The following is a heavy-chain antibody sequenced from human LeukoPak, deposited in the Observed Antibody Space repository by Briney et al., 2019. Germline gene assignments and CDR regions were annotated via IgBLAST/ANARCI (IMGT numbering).Heavy chain of an antibody. CDR2: LNRDGSVK. J-gene: IGHJ4*02. V-gene: IGHV3-7*01. CDR3: ARATGFSSFDY. CDR1: GFIFNNYW. D-gene: IGHD6-13*01. Sequence: GGSLRLSCAASGFIFNNYWMTWVRQTPGKGLEVVANLNRDGSVKNYIDSVRGRFTIPRDNADYSLDLQMNSLRAEDTAVYYCARATGFSSFDYWGQGALVIVSS.